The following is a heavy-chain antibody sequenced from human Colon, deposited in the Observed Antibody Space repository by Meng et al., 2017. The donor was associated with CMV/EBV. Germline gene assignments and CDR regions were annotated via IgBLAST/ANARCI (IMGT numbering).Heavy chain of an antibody. CDR3: ARDSQSVAGTAFDY. V-gene: IGHV3-48*03. J-gene: IGHJ4*02. Sequence: GESLKISCAASVFTFSSYAMSWVRQAPGKGLEWVSYISSSGSTIYYADSVKGRFTISRDNAKNSLYLQMNSLRAEDTAVYYCARDSQSVAGTAFDYWGQGTLVTVSS. CDR2: ISSSGSTI. D-gene: IGHD6-19*01. CDR1: VFTFSSYA.